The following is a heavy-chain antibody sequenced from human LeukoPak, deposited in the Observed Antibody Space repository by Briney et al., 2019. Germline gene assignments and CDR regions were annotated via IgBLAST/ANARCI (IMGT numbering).Heavy chain of an antibody. V-gene: IGHV4-34*01. J-gene: IGHJ4*02. Sequence: SETLSLTCAVYGGSFSGYYWSWIRQPPGKGLEWIGEINHSGSTNYNPSLKSRVTISVDTSKNQFSLKLSSVPAADTAVYYCARGRVNCGGDCYQKQFDYWGQGTLVTVSS. CDR2: INHSGST. CDR1: GGSFSGYY. CDR3: ARGRVNCGGDCYQKQFDY. D-gene: IGHD2-21*02.